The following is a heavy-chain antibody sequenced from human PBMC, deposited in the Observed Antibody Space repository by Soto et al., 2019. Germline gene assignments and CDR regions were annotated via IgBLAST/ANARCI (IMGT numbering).Heavy chain of an antibody. J-gene: IGHJ4*02. V-gene: IGHV3-11*01. CDR1: GFTFSDYY. CDR2: ISISGGTI. CDR3: ARERARVFDS. Sequence: GGSLRLSCAAFGFTFSDYYMSWIRQAPGKGLGWLSYISISGGTIYYADSVKGRFSISRDNAKNSLYLQLSSLRAEDTAVYFCARERARVFDSWGQGTLVTVSS.